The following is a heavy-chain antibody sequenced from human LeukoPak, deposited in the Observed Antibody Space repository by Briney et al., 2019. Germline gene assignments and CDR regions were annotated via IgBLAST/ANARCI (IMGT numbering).Heavy chain of an antibody. V-gene: IGHV4-61*02. Sequence: SETLSLTXTVSGGSISSGSYYWSWIRQPAGKGLEWIGRIYTSGSTNYNPSLKSRVTISVDTSKNQFSLKLSSVTAADTAVYYCAREPPRKDAFDIWGQGTMVTVSS. CDR3: AREPPRKDAFDI. CDR2: IYTSGST. CDR1: GGSISSGSYY. J-gene: IGHJ3*02.